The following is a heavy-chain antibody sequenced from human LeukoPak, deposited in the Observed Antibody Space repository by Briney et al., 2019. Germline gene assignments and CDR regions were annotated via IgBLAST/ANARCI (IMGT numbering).Heavy chain of an antibody. Sequence: SETLSLTCTVSGGSISSYYWSWIRQPPGKGLEWIGSIYYSGSTYYNPSLKSRVTISVDTSKNQFSLKLSSVTAADTAVYYCARGVSGAAADWGQGTLVTVSS. J-gene: IGHJ4*02. CDR1: GGSISSYY. CDR3: ARGVSGAAAD. CDR2: IYYSGST. V-gene: IGHV4-59*05. D-gene: IGHD6-13*01.